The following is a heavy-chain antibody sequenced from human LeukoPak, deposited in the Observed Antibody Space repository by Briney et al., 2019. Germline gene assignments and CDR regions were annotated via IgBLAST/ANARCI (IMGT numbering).Heavy chain of an antibody. CDR1: GYSFPSNW. D-gene: IGHD3-10*01. J-gene: IGHJ1*01. CDR2: IYPGDSDT. Sequence: GESLKISCKGSGYSFPSNWIGWVRQMPGKGLEWMGIIYPGDSDTSYSPSFQGQVTISADKSISTAYLHWSSLKASDTAIYYCATYAGSSSKYFQHWGQGTLVTVSS. CDR3: ATYAGSSSKYFQH. V-gene: IGHV5-51*01.